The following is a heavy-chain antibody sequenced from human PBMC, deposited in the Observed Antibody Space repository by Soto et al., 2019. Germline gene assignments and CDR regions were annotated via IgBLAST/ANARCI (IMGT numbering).Heavy chain of an antibody. J-gene: IGHJ6*02. V-gene: IGHV1-46*01. CDR3: AGEVTAIPEGYYGMDV. CDR2: INPSGGST. D-gene: IGHD2-21*02. CDR1: GYTFTSYY. Sequence: ASVKVSCKASGYTFTSYYMHWVRQTPGQGLEWMGIINPSGGSTSYAQKFQGRVTMTRDTSTSTVYMELSSLRSEDTAVYYCAGEVTAIPEGYYGMDVWGQGTTVTVSS.